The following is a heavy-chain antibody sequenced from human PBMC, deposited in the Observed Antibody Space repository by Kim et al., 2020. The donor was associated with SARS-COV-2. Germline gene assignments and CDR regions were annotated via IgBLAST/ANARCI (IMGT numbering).Heavy chain of an antibody. CDR3: TRDHGWELPFVYPGY. J-gene: IGHJ4*02. CDR2: IRSKAYGGTT. CDR1: GFTFGDYA. D-gene: IGHD1-26*01. Sequence: GGSLRLSCTASGFTFGDYAMSWFRQAPGKGLEWVGFIRSKAYGGTTEYAASVKGRFTISRDDSKSIAYLQMNSLKTEDTAVYYCTRDHGWELPFVYPGYWGQGTLVTVSS. V-gene: IGHV3-49*03.